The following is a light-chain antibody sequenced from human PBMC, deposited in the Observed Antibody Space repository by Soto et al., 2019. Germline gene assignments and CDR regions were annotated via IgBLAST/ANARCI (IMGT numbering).Light chain of an antibody. CDR2: AAS. Sequence: DMQMTQSPSSLSASLGARVTITCRASQGISNYLAWYQQRPGKVPKLLIYAASTLQSGVPSRFSGSASGTDFTLTISSPQPEDVATYYCQMYNSAPFTFGPGTKVDIK. CDR3: QMYNSAPFT. CDR1: QGISNY. V-gene: IGKV1-27*01. J-gene: IGKJ3*01.